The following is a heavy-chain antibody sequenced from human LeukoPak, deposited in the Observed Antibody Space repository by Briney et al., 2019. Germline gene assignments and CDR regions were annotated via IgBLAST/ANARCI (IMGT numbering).Heavy chain of an antibody. V-gene: IGHV3-30*02. Sequence: GGSLRLSCAASGFTFSSYDMHWFRHVPRKGLEGVAFMRYGESDTYYTHSVKGRFTISRDNSKNTLYLQMNSLRAEDTAIYYCAKDWITDWSNYFDPWGQGTLVTVSS. D-gene: IGHD3-9*01. CDR2: MRYGESDT. J-gene: IGHJ5*02. CDR1: GFTFSSYD. CDR3: AKDWITDWSNYFDP.